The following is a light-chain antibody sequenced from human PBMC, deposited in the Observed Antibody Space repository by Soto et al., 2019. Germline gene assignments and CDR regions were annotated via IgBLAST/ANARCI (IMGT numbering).Light chain of an antibody. Sequence: DVVMTQSPLSLPVTLGQPASISCRSSQSLLYSDGNNYLSWFQQRPGQSPRRLIYKDSNRDAGVPDRFSGRGSGTDFTLKISRVEAEDVGVYYCVQGTHWPYTFGQGKKLEIK. CDR1: QSLLYSDGNNY. J-gene: IGKJ2*01. V-gene: IGKV2-30*01. CDR2: KDS. CDR3: VQGTHWPYT.